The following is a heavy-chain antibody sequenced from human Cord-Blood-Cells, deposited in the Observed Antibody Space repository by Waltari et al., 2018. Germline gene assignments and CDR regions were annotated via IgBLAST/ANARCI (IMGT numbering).Heavy chain of an antibody. J-gene: IGHJ4*02. D-gene: IGHD2-2*01. Sequence: QVQLVQSGAEVKKPGSSVKVSCKASGGTFSSNAISWVRQAPGPGLEWMGGIIPIFGTANYAQKFQDRVTITADESTSTAYMELSSLRSEDTAVYYCARNRGGLLFFDYWGQGTLVTVSS. CDR3: ARNRGGLLFFDY. V-gene: IGHV1-69*01. CDR2: IIPIFGTA. CDR1: GGTFSSNA.